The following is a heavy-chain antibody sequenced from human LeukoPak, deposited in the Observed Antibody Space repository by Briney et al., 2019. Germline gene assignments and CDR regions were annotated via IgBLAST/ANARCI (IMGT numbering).Heavy chain of an antibody. CDR2: INPSGGST. CDR3: ARVCSSTSCYLTFDY. Sequence: GASVKVSCKASGYTFTSYYMHWVRQAPGQGLEWMGIINPSGGSTSYAQKFQGRVTITADKSTSTAYMELSSLRSEDTAVYYCARVCSSTSCYLTFDYWGQGTLVTVSS. V-gene: IGHV1-46*01. CDR1: GYTFTSYY. J-gene: IGHJ4*02. D-gene: IGHD2-2*01.